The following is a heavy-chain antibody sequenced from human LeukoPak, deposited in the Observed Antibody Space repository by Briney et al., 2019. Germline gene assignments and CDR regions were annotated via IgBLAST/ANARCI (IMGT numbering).Heavy chain of an antibody. D-gene: IGHD3-9*01. V-gene: IGHV1-18*01. J-gene: IGHJ6*02. Sequence: ALVKVSCKASGYTFTSYGISWVRQAPGQGLEWMGWISAYNGNTNYAQKLQGRVTMTTDTSTSTAYMELRSLRSDDTAVYYCARKGYYDILTGYHYGMDVWGQGTTVTVSS. CDR2: ISAYNGNT. CDR1: GYTFTSYG. CDR3: ARKGYYDILTGYHYGMDV.